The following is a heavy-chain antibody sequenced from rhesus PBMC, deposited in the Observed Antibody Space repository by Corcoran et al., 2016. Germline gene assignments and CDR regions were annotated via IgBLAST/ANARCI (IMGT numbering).Heavy chain of an antibody. V-gene: IGHV4-169*01. CDR2: IYGSGSST. J-gene: IGHJ4*01. D-gene: IGHD6-13*01. CDR3: ARHAPGIAAGPTNY. Sequence: QLQLQESGPGLVKPSETLSVTCAVSGGSISSSYWSWIRQAPGKGLEWIGYIYGSGSSTNYNPSLKSRVTISIDTSKNQFSLKLSSVTAADTAVYYCARHAPGIAAGPTNYWGQGVLVTVSS. CDR1: GGSISSSY.